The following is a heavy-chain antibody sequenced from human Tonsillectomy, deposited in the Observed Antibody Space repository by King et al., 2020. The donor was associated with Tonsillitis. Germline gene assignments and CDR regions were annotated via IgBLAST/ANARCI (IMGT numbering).Heavy chain of an antibody. CDR3: ARDGRESSFDY. D-gene: IGHD3-10*01. J-gene: IGHJ4*02. CDR2: ICTTSSII. V-gene: IGHV3-48*01. Sequence: VQLVESGGGLVQPGGSLRLSCAASGFTFGSYSMNWVRQAPGKGLEWISYICTTSSIIYYAHSVKGRFTISRDNAKNSLFLQMSSLRAEDTAVYYCARDGRESSFDYWGQGTLVTVSS. CDR1: GFTFGSYS.